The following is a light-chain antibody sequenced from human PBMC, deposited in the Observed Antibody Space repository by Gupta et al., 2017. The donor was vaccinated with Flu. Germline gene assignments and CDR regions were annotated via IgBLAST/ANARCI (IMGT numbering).Light chain of an antibody. CDR2: NDI. CDR1: TFSSQS. CDR3: HSEDSHGQWM. Sequence: FGLTHSPSVSVSPGQTARITGSGDTFSSQSGNWYQQKAGQTPILVIYNDIGRPSGIPGFFAASCAGTTVMATTSGTQADDDAYYYCHSEDSHGQWMFGGGTKLTVL. V-gene: IGLV3-25*03. J-gene: IGLJ3*02.